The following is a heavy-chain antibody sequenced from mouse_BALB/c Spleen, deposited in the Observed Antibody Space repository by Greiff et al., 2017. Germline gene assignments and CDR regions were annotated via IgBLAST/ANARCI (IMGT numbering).Heavy chain of an antibody. D-gene: IGHD1-1*01. CDR3: AREDYGRGY. J-gene: IGHJ2*01. CDR2: ISTYYGDA. CDR1: GYTFTDYA. Sequence: QVQLQQSGAELVRPGVSVKISCKGSGYTFTDYAMHWVKQSHAKSLEWIGVISTYYGDASYNQKFKGKATMTVDKSSSTAYMELRSLTSEDSAVYYCAREDYGRGYWGQGTTLTVSS. V-gene: IGHV1S137*01.